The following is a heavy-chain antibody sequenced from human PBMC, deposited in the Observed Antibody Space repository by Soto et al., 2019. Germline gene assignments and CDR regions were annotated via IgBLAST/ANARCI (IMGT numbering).Heavy chain of an antibody. V-gene: IGHV1-69*08. D-gene: IGHD3-16*01. CDR1: GTIFSSYT. CDR2: IIPILGET. J-gene: IGHJ6*02. CDR3: ARGLGGRMDD. Sequence: QVQLVQSGAEVKKPGSSVRVSCKASGTIFSSYTISWLRQAPGQGLEWMGRIIPILGETNSAQKFQDRVTLTADKSTNTAYMERNSLRLEDTAVYYCARGLGGRMDDWGQGTTVTVSS.